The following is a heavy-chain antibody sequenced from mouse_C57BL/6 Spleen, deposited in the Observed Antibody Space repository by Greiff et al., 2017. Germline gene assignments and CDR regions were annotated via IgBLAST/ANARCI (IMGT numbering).Heavy chain of an antibody. CDR2: IYPGDGDT. D-gene: IGHD1-1*01. CDR1: GYAFSSYW. J-gene: IGHJ2*01. V-gene: IGHV1-80*01. Sequence: LVESGAELVKPGASVKISCKASGYAFSSYWMNWVKQRPGKGLEWIGQIYPGDGDTNYNGKFKGKATLTADKSSSTAYMQLSSLTSEDSAVYFCATPIYYGSSYGDDWGQGTTLTVSS. CDR3: ATPIYYGSSYGDD.